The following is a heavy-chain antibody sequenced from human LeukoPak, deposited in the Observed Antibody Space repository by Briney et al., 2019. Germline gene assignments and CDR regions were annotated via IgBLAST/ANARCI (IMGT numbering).Heavy chain of an antibody. J-gene: IGHJ3*02. CDR1: GYTFTSYG. Sequence: ASVKVSCKASGYTFTSYGISWVRQAPGQGLEWMGWVSAYNGNINYAQKLQGRVTMTTDTSTSTAYMELRSLKSDDTAVYYCARDGGARVYDAFDIWGQGTMVTVSS. CDR3: ARDGGARVYDAFDI. D-gene: IGHD3-16*01. V-gene: IGHV1-18*01. CDR2: VSAYNGNI.